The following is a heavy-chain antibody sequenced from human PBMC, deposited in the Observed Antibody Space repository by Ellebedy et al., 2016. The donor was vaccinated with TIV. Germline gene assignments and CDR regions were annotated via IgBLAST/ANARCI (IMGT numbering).Heavy chain of an antibody. D-gene: IGHD6-6*01. CDR2: IYYSGST. Sequence: GSLRLSXTVSGGSISSTTYYWAWLRQPPGKGLEWFGSIYYSGSTYYNPSLKSRVTISVDTSKNQFSLQLSSVTAADTAVHYCARLSDSSSSRDIYYGMDVWGQGTTVTVSS. CDR3: ARLSDSSSSRDIYYGMDV. J-gene: IGHJ6*02. CDR1: GGSISSTTYY. V-gene: IGHV4-39*01.